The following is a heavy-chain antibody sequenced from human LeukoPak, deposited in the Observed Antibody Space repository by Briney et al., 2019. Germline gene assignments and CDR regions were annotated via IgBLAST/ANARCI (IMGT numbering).Heavy chain of an antibody. CDR1: GFTFSDYY. Sequence: GGPLRLSCAASGFTFSDYYMSWIRQAPGKGLEGGSYISSSGSTIYYADSVKGRFTISRDNAKNSLYLQMNSLRAEDTAVYYCVLHDYGDYFDYWGQGTLVTVSS. D-gene: IGHD4-17*01. CDR3: VLHDYGDYFDY. CDR2: ISSSGSTI. J-gene: IGHJ4*02. V-gene: IGHV3-11*04.